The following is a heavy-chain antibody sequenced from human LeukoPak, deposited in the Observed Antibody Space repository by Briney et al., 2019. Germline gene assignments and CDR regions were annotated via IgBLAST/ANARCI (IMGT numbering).Heavy chain of an antibody. CDR3: ARRVAGAGFGY. Sequence: SETLSLTCTVSGGSISSYYWSWIRQPPGKGLEWIGNIYSSWSTNYHPSLKSRVSISVATSKKQFSLKLSSVTAADTAVYYCARRVAGAGFGYWGQGTLVTVSS. J-gene: IGHJ4*02. D-gene: IGHD6-19*01. CDR1: GGSISSYY. V-gene: IGHV4-59*08. CDR2: IYSSWST.